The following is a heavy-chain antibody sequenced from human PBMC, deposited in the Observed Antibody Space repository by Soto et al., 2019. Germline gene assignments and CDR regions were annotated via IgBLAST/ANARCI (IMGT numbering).Heavy chain of an antibody. CDR3: AKATATGGGAFDI. J-gene: IGHJ3*02. V-gene: IGHV3-23*01. CDR2: ILVSDST. Sequence: EVQMLESGGGLVQPGGSLRLSCAASGFICTSYDMSWVRQTPGKGLEWVSTILVSDSTHYEHSVRGRFTISRDRSKNTVYLQMNSLTAGDTAVYYCAKATATGGGAFDICGQGTMVTVSS. CDR1: GFICTSYD. D-gene: IGHD2-8*02.